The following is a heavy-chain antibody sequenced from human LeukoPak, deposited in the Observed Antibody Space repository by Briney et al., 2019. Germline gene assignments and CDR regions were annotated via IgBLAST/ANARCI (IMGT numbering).Heavy chain of an antibody. CDR3: ARVLVGANYYYYYMDV. V-gene: IGHV4-4*07. D-gene: IGHD1-26*01. CDR2: IYTSGNT. J-gene: IGHJ6*03. Sequence: PSETLSLTCTVSGGSINSYYWSWIRQPAGKGLEWIGRIYTSGNTNYNPSLKSRVTISVDKSKNQFSLKLSSVTAADTAVYYCARVLVGANYYYYYMDVWGKGTTVTVSS. CDR1: GGSINSYY.